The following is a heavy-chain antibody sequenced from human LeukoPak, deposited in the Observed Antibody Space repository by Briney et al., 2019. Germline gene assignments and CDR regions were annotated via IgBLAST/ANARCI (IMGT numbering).Heavy chain of an antibody. CDR1: GYTFTDHY. CDR2: INPNSGGT. V-gene: IGHV1-2*02. J-gene: IGHJ4*02. CDR3: ARGEWLVLGDH. Sequence: GASVKVSCKASGYTFTDHYIHWVRQAPGQGLEWMGWINPNSGGTNYAQKFQGRVTLTRDTSINTVYMEVNRLTSDDTVVYYCARGEWLVLGDHWGQGTPVTVSS. D-gene: IGHD3-3*01.